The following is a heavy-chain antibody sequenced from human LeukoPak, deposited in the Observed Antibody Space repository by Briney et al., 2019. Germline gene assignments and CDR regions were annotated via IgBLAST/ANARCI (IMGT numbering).Heavy chain of an antibody. V-gene: IGHV3-30-3*01. D-gene: IGHD3-3*01. CDR1: RFTFSSYA. CDR3: ARDRDGLGANDY. CDR2: ISYDGSNK. Sequence: GGSLRLSCAASRFTFSSYAMHWVRQAPGKGLEWVAVISYDGSNKYYADSVKGRFTISRDNSKNTLYLQMNSLRAEDTAVYYCARDRDGLGANDYWGQGTLVAVSS. J-gene: IGHJ4*02.